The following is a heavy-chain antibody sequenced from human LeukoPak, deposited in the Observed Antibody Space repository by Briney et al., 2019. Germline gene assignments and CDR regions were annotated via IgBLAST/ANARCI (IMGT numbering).Heavy chain of an antibody. CDR1: GYTFTSYG. CDR3: ARSPAFDI. V-gene: IGHV1-2*02. CDR2: INPNSGGT. J-gene: IGHJ3*02. Sequence: ASVKVSCKASGYTFTSYGISWVRQAPGQGLEWMGWINPNSGGTNYAQKFQGRVTMTRDTSISTAYMELSRLRSDDTAVYYCARSPAFDIWGQGTMVTVSS.